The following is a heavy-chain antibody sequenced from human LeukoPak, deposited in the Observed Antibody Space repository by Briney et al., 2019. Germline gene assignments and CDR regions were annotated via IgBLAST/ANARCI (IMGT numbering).Heavy chain of an antibody. CDR3: ASASSHRTAAGGDY. J-gene: IGHJ4*02. CDR2: INGDGGRR. D-gene: IGHD6-13*01. Sequence: PGGSLRLSCAASGFTFSTYWMHWVRQAPGKGLVWVSRINGDGGRRNYADSVKGRFTISRDNAKNTLYLQMSSLRVEDTAVYYCASASSHRTAAGGDYWGQGTLVTVST. V-gene: IGHV3-74*01. CDR1: GFTFSTYW.